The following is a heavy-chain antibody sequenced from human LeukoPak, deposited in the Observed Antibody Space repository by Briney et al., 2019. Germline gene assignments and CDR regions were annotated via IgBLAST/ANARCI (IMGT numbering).Heavy chain of an antibody. CDR1: GYTFTHYG. J-gene: IGHJ3*02. CDR3: ARDPLDISRWTNAFDI. Sequence: GGSLRLSCVISGYTFTHYGFHWVRQAPGKALEWGAYISYNGNNKYEDSVKGRFTISRDNSKSTLHLQMNGLRAEDTAVCYCARDPLDISRWTNAFDIWGQGTTVIVS. V-gene: IGHV3-30*03. D-gene: IGHD5-12*01. CDR2: ISYNGNNK.